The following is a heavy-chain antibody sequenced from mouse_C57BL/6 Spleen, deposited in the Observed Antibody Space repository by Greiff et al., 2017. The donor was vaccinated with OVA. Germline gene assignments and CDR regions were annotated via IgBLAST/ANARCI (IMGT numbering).Heavy chain of an antibody. V-gene: IGHV5-16*01. J-gene: IGHJ1*03. Sequence: EVKVEESEGGLVQPGSSMKLSCTASGFTFSDYYMAWVRQVPEKGLEWVANINYDGSSTYYLDSLKSRFIISRDNAKNILYLQMSSLKSEDTATYYCARVYDGPWYFDVWGTGTTVTVSS. CDR1: GFTFSDYY. D-gene: IGHD2-3*01. CDR2: INYDGSST. CDR3: ARVYDGPWYFDV.